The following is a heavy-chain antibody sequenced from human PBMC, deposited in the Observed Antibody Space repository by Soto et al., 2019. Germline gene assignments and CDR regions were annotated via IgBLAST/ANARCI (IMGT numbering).Heavy chain of an antibody. V-gene: IGHV3-74*01. J-gene: IGHJ6*02. D-gene: IGHD6-13*01. Sequence: AGGSLRLSCAASGFTFSSYWMHWVRQAPGKGLVWVSRINSDGSSTSYADSVKGRFTISRDNAKNTLYLQMNSLRAEDTAVYYCARAASSSWYYYYYYGMDVWGQGTTVTVSS. CDR2: INSDGSST. CDR1: GFTFSSYW. CDR3: ARAASSSWYYYYYYGMDV.